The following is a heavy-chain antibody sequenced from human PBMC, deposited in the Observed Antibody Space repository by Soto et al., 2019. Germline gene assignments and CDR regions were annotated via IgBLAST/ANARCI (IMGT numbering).Heavy chain of an antibody. V-gene: IGHV3-23*01. CDR2: ISGRGGVT. D-gene: IGHD3-22*01. Sequence: EVQLLESGGGLVQPGGSLRLTCVGSGFTFRNQDMRWVRQAPGKGLEWVSGISGRGGVTYYADSVKGRFTISRDNSKNTLYLQMNNLRANDTAVYYCAKDRQFRNYYESAGHYNDWGQGTLVTVSS. CDR3: AKDRQFRNYYESAGHYND. CDR1: GFTFRNQD. J-gene: IGHJ4*02.